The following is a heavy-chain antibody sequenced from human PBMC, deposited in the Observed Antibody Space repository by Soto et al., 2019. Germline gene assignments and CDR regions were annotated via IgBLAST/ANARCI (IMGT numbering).Heavy chain of an antibody. CDR2: IYYSGST. D-gene: IGHD2-15*01. CDR1: GGSISSSSYY. Sequence: SETLSLTCTVSGGSISSSSYYWGWIRQPPGKGLEWIGSIYYSGSTYYNPSLKSRVTISVDASKNQFSLKLSSVTAADTAVYYCAREDCSGGSCYSGLFDYWGQGTLVTGSS. V-gene: IGHV4-39*02. J-gene: IGHJ4*02. CDR3: AREDCSGGSCYSGLFDY.